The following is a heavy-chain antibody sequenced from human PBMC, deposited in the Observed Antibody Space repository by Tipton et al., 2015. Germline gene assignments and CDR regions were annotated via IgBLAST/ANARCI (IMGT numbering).Heavy chain of an antibody. Sequence: TLSLTCNVSGYSLSTGHYWGWIRQPPGKGLEWIGSISHSGNTYYNPSLRSRVTMSRDTSKNQFSLKLSSVTAADTAVYYCARVPTTMTTYFDYWGQGTLVTVSS. D-gene: IGHD4-17*01. CDR1: GYSLSTGHY. V-gene: IGHV4-38-2*02. CDR2: ISHSGNT. CDR3: ARVPTTMTTYFDY. J-gene: IGHJ4*02.